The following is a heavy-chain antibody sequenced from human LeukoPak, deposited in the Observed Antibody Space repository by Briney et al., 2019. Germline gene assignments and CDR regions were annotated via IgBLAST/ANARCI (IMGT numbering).Heavy chain of an antibody. Sequence: GSSLKVSCKASGGTFSSYAISWVRQAPGQGLEWMGRIIPIFGTANYAQKFQGRVTITTDESTSTAYMKLSSLRSEDTAVYFCAREIDGYSHLAYYYYSMDVWGKGTTVTVSS. J-gene: IGHJ6*03. D-gene: IGHD5-18*01. CDR2: IIPIFGTA. CDR3: AREIDGYSHLAYYYYSMDV. CDR1: GGTFSSYA. V-gene: IGHV1-69*05.